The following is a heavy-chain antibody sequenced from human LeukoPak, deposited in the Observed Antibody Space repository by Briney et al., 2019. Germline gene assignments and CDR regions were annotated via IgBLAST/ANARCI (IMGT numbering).Heavy chain of an antibody. CDR2: ISGSGGST. V-gene: IGHV3-23*01. CDR1: GFTFSSYA. J-gene: IGHJ4*02. CDR3: ANHLRYYDSSGYYFDY. D-gene: IGHD3-22*01. Sequence: QTGGSLRLSCAASGFTFSSYAMSWVRQAPGKGLEWVSAISGSGGSTYYADSVKGRFTISRDNSKNTLYLQMNSLRAEDTAVYYCANHLRYYDSSGYYFDYWGQGTLVTVSS.